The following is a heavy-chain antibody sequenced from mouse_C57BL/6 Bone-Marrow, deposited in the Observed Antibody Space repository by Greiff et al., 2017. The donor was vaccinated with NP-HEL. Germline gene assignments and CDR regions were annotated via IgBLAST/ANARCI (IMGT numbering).Heavy chain of an antibody. CDR3: ARSYYYGSRNDY. V-gene: IGHV5-17*01. Sequence: EVQLVESGGGLVKPGGSLKLSCAASGFTFSDYGMHWVRQAPEKGLEWVAYISSGSSTIYYADTVKGRFTISRDNAKNTLFLQMTSLRSEDTAMYYCARSYYYGSRNDYWGQGTTLTVSS. J-gene: IGHJ2*01. CDR2: ISSGSSTI. D-gene: IGHD1-1*01. CDR1: GFTFSDYG.